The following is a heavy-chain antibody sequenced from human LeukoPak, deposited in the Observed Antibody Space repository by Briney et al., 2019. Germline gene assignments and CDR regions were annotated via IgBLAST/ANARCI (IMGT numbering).Heavy chain of an antibody. V-gene: IGHV1-2*02. Sequence: ASVKVSCKASGYTFTGYYIHWLRQAPGQGLEWMGFINPNSGGTNYAQKFQGRVAMTRDTSISTAYMELSSLTSDDTAVYYCARDLEGYHYGSGNYPQWGQGTLITVSS. J-gene: IGHJ4*02. CDR3: ARDLEGYHYGSGNYPQ. D-gene: IGHD3-10*01. CDR1: GYTFTGYY. CDR2: INPNSGGT.